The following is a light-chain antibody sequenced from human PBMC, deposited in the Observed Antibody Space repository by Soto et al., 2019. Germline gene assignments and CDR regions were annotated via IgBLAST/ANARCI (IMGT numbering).Light chain of an antibody. V-gene: IGKV4-1*01. CDR2: WAS. CDR1: QSVLYSSNNKNY. Sequence: DIVMTQSPDSLAVSLGESATINCKSSQSVLYSSNNKNYLAWYQQKPGQPPKLLIYWASTRESGVPDRFSGSGSGTDFTLTISSLQAEDAAVYYCQQYYGSSSTFGQGTKLEIK. J-gene: IGKJ2*01. CDR3: QQYYGSSST.